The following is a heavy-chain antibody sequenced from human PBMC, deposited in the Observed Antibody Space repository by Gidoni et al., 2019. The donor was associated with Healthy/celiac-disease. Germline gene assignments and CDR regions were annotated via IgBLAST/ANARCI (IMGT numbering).Heavy chain of an antibody. Sequence: QVQLVESGGGVVQPGRSLSLSCGASGFPFRRYCMHWVRQAPGKGLEWVAVISYDGSNKYYADSVKGRFTISRDNSKNTLYLQTNSLRAEDTAVYYCAKDRYSSSGWYAESEYWGQGTLVTVSS. CDR2: ISYDGSNK. V-gene: IGHV3-30*18. CDR1: GFPFRRYC. D-gene: IGHD6-19*01. CDR3: AKDRYSSSGWYAESEY. J-gene: IGHJ4*02.